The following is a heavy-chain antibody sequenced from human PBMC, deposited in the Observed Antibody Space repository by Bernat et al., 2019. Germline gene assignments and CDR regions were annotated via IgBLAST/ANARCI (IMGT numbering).Heavy chain of an antibody. J-gene: IGHJ5*02. D-gene: IGHD3-9*01. V-gene: IGHV1-18*01. CDR3: ARDLRVGVSYDSLASTTAGNWFDP. CDR2: ISAYNGNT. CDR1: GYTFTSYG. Sequence: QVQLVQSGAEVKKPGASVKVSCKASGYTFTSYGISWVRQAPGQGLEWMGWISAYNGNTNYAQKLQGRVTMTTDTSTSTAYMELRSLRSDDTAVYYCARDLRVGVSYDSLASTTAGNWFDPWGQGTLVTVSS.